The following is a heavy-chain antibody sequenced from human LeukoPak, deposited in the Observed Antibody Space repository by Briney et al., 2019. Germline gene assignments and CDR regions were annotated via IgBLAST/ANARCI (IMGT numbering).Heavy chain of an antibody. CDR3: SVDIGDY. D-gene: IGHD2-2*03. CDR1: GFTFAVYT. CDR2: IRNKAYGETT. J-gene: IGHJ4*02. V-gene: IGHV3-49*04. Sequence: GGSLRLSCSASGFTFAVYTMTWVRQAPGKGLEWVGFIRNKAYGETTEYAASVKGRFTISRDDSESIVYLQMDSLKTEDTAVYYCSVDIGDYWGQGTLVTVSS.